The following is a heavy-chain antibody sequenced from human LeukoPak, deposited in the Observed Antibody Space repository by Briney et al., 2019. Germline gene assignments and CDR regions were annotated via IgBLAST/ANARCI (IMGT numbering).Heavy chain of an antibody. CDR3: ARRSRGSSSLWFDP. J-gene: IGHJ5*02. D-gene: IGHD6-6*01. Sequence: PSETLSLTCTVSGGSISSSSYYWGWIRRPPGKGLEWIGSIYYSGSTYYNPSLKSRVTISVDTSKNQFSLKLSSVTAADTAVYYCARRSRGSSSLWFDPWGQGTLVTVSS. CDR2: IYYSGST. CDR1: GGSISSSSYY. V-gene: IGHV4-39*01.